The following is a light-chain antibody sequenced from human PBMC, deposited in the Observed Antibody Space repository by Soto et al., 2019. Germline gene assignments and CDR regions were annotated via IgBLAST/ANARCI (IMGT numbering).Light chain of an antibody. CDR3: SSYTSASTPLV. CDR1: GSDVGGYNY. V-gene: IGLV2-14*01. J-gene: IGLJ2*01. Sequence: QSVLTQPASVSGSPGQSITISCTGTGSDVGGYNYVSWYQQHPGKAPKVMIYDVSNRPSGVSNRFSGSKSGNTASLTISGLQAEDEADYYCSSYTSASTPLVFGGGTKL. CDR2: DVS.